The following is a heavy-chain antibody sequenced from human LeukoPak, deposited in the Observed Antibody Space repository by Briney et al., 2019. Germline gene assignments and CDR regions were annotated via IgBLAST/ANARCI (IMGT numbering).Heavy chain of an antibody. D-gene: IGHD2-2*01. J-gene: IGHJ4*02. CDR1: GYTFTSYG. V-gene: IGHV1-18*01. Sequence: ASVKVSCKASGYTFTSYGTSWVRQAPRQGPEWMGWISGYNGNTNYAQKFQGRVTMTTDTSTSTAYMEVRGLRSDDTAIYYCARDRSTAAHEYWGQGTLVTVSS. CDR2: ISGYNGNT. CDR3: ARDRSTAAHEY.